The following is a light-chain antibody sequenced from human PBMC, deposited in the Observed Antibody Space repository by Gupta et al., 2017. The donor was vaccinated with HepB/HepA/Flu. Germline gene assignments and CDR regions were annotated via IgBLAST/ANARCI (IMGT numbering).Light chain of an antibody. J-gene: IGKJ3*01. V-gene: IGKV1-27*01. CDR2: GAS. CDR3: QDYNSAPPIT. CDR1: QGISNS. Sequence: DIQMTQSPSSLSASVGDRVAITCRASQGISNSLAWYQQKPGKGPELLIYGASTWQAGVPSRFGGSGSGTDFTLTISSRQPEDVATYYCQDYNSAPPITFGHGTKVDIK.